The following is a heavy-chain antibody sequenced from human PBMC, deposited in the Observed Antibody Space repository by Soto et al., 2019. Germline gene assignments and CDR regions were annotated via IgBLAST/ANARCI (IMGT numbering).Heavy chain of an antibody. V-gene: IGHV1-18*01. CDR1: AYTFTNYG. J-gene: IGHJ5*02. D-gene: IGHD3-10*01. CDR3: ARGVGSESYYNQYNWFDP. Sequence: QVQLVQSGAEVKKPGASVKVSCKASAYTFTNYGISWGRQAPGQGLEWMGWINTYNGNTNYAQKLQGRVTMTTDTSTNTAYMELRSLRSDDTAVYYCARGVGSESYYNQYNWFDPWGQGTLVTVSS. CDR2: INTYNGNT.